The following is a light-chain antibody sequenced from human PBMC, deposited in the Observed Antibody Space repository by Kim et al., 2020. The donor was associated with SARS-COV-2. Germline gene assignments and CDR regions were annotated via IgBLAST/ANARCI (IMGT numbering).Light chain of an antibody. CDR1: SGSIASNY. CDR3: QSYDSSIIDWV. V-gene: IGLV6-57*04. Sequence: NFMLTQPHSVSESPGKTVTISCTRSSGSIASNYVQWYQQRPGSAPTTVIYEDNQRPSGVPDRFSGSIDSSSNSAFLTISGLKTEDEADYYCQSYDSSIIDWVFGGGTQLTVL. CDR2: EDN. J-gene: IGLJ3*02.